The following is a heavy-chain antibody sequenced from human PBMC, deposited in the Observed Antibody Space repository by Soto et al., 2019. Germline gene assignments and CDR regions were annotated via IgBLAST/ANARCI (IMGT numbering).Heavy chain of an antibody. J-gene: IGHJ3*02. Sequence: PGGSLRLSCAVSGFTFSSHAMSWVRQAPGKGLECVSSITGSGDSTYYADSVKGRFTISRDKSKSTLYLQMNSLRSEDTAVYYCARGPFYYDSSGYPTHDAFDIWGQGTMVTVSS. CDR2: ITGSGDST. CDR3: ARGPFYYDSSGYPTHDAFDI. CDR1: GFTFSSHA. D-gene: IGHD3-22*01. V-gene: IGHV3-23*01.